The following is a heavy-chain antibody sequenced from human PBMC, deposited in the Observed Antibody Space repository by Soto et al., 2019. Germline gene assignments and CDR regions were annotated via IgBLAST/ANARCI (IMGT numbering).Heavy chain of an antibody. CDR3: ARFDGYFDY. CDR2: INHSGST. V-gene: IGHV4-34*01. CDR1: GGSFSGYY. Sequence: KTSETLSLTCAVYGGSFSGYYWSWIRQPPGKGLEWIGEINHSGSTNYNPSLKSRVTISVDTSKNQFSLKLSSVTAADTAVYYCARFDGYFDYWGQGTLVTVSS. J-gene: IGHJ4*02.